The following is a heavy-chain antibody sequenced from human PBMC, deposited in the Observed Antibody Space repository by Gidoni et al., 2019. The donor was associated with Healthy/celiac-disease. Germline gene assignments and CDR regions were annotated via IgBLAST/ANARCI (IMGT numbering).Heavy chain of an antibody. V-gene: IGHV3-23*01. CDR3: AKDKTKPITMIVVVTGDAFDI. Sequence: EVQLLESGGGLVQPGGSLRLSCAASGFTFSSYAMSWVRQAQGKGLEWVSAISGSGGSTYYADSVKGRFTISRDNSKNTLYLQMNSLRAEDTAVYYCAKDKTKPITMIVVVTGDAFDIWGQVTMVTVSS. J-gene: IGHJ3*02. CDR2: ISGSGGST. CDR1: GFTFSSYA. D-gene: IGHD3-22*01.